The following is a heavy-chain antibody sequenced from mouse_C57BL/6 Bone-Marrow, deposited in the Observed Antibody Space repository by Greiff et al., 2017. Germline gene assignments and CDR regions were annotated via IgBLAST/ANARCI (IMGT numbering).Heavy chain of an antibody. D-gene: IGHD1-1*01. CDR2: IYPGSGNT. Sequence: QVQLQQSGAELVRPGASVKLSCKASGYTFTDYYINWVKQRPGQGLEWIARIYPGSGNTYYNEKFKGKATLTAEKSSSTAYMQLSSLTSEDSAVXFCARRDYYGIYYFDYWGQGTTLTVSS. J-gene: IGHJ2*01. CDR1: GYTFTDYY. V-gene: IGHV1-76*01. CDR3: ARRDYYGIYYFDY.